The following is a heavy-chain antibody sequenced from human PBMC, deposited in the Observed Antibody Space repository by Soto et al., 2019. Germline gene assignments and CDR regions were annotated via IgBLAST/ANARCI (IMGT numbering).Heavy chain of an antibody. D-gene: IGHD3-3*01. Sequence: QVQLQESGPGLVKPSETLSLTCTVSGGSFKSGSYSWSWIRQPPGKGLEWIGYVYHTGRTSYNPSLNSRVSISMETSKNQFSLNLDSVTAADTAVYFCARDFAYFDSWGQGTLVTVSS. V-gene: IGHV4-61*01. CDR1: GGSFKSGSYS. CDR2: VYHTGRT. J-gene: IGHJ4*02. CDR3: ARDFAYFDS.